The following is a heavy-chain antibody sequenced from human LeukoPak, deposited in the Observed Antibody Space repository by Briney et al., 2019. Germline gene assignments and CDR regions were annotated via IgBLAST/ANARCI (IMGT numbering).Heavy chain of an antibody. Sequence: ASVKVSCKASGYTFTSYGISWVRQAPGQGLEWMGWISAYNGNTNYAQKLQGRVTMTTDTSTSTAYMELRSLRSDDTAVYYCARSLYYYGSGSYSPENNWFDPWGQGTLVTVSS. V-gene: IGHV1-18*01. D-gene: IGHD3-10*01. CDR1: GYTFTSYG. CDR3: ARSLYYYGSGSYSPENNWFDP. J-gene: IGHJ5*02. CDR2: ISAYNGNT.